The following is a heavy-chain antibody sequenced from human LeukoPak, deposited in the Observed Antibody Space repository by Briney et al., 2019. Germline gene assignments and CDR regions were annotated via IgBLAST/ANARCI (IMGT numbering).Heavy chain of an antibody. Sequence: PGGSLRLSCAASGFIFSTYGMHWVRQAPGKGLEWVAVVWSGGNNKYYSDSVKGRFTISRGNSKNTLYLQMNSLRAEDTAVYYCAKDGQVGAIGYFDYRGQGTLVTVSS. V-gene: IGHV3-33*06. J-gene: IGHJ4*02. D-gene: IGHD1-26*01. CDR1: GFIFSTYG. CDR2: VWSGGNNK. CDR3: AKDGQVGAIGYFDY.